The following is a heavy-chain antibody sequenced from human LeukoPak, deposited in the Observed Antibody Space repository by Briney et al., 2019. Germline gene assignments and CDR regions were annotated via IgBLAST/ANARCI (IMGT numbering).Heavy chain of an antibody. CDR1: GGSISSSSYY. J-gene: IGHJ4*02. Sequence: SETLSLTCTVSGGSISSSSYYWGWIRQPPGKGLAWIGSIYYSGSTYYNPSLKSRVTISVDTSKNQFSLKLSSVTAADTAVYYCARHPSEYSSSSYWGQGTLVTVSS. CDR3: ARHPSEYSSSSY. V-gene: IGHV4-39*01. D-gene: IGHD6-6*01. CDR2: IYYSGST.